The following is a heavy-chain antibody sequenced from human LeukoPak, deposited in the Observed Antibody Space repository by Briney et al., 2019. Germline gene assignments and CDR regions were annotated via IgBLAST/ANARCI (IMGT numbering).Heavy chain of an antibody. CDR2: IYHSGST. D-gene: IGHD3-10*01. CDR1: GYSISGGYY. CDR3: LSVGGDY. J-gene: IGHJ4*02. Sequence: SETLSLTCAVSGYSISGGYYWGWIRQPPGKGLEWIGSIYHSGSTYYNPSLKSRVTISVDTSKNQFSLKLSSMTAADTAVYYCLSVGGDYWGQGTLVTVSS. V-gene: IGHV4-38-2*01.